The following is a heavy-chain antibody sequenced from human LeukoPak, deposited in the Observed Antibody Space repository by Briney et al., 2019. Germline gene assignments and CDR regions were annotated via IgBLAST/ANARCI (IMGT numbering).Heavy chain of an antibody. CDR1: GYSFNNYF. CDR3: ARGQTMYY. Sequence: ASVKVSCKAFGYSFNNYFISWVRQAPGQGLEWVGWISPHSHTTHYAEKVQGRVTMTTDTSTTTVYMELRSLTSDDTAVYFCARGQTMYYWGQGTPVTVSS. J-gene: IGHJ4*02. D-gene: IGHD3-10*02. CDR2: ISPHSHTT. V-gene: IGHV1-18*01.